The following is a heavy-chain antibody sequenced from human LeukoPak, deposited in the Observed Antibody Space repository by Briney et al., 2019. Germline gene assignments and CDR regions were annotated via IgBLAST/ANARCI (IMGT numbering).Heavy chain of an antibody. CDR3: ARDRNYDHAFDI. D-gene: IGHD3-22*01. Sequence: SETLSLTCTVSGGSISTYYWSWIRQPAGKGLEWIGRIYTSGSTNYNPSLKSRVTMSVDTSKNQFSLKLSSVTAADTAIYFCARDRNYDHAFDIWGQGTMATVSS. CDR1: GGSISTYY. CDR2: IYTSGST. J-gene: IGHJ3*02. V-gene: IGHV4-4*07.